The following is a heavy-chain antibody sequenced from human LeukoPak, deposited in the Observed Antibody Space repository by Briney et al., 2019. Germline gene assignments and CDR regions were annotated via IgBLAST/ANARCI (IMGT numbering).Heavy chain of an antibody. CDR1: GYTFTDYY. CDR3: AREYYDSSGRKHAFDV. V-gene: IGHV1-2*02. J-gene: IGHJ3*01. Sequence: ASVKVSYRASGYTFTDYYMSWIRQAPGHGLEWMGWIDPHSGGTKYAQKFQGGVTMTRDTSISTAYMELSRLRSDDTAVYYCAREYYDSSGRKHAFDVWGQGTMVTVSS. D-gene: IGHD3-22*01. CDR2: IDPHSGGT.